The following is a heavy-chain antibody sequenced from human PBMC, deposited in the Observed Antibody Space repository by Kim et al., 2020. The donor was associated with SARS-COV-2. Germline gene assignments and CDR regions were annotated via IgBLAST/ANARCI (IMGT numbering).Heavy chain of an antibody. Sequence: GGSLRLSCEASGFTFTRSCMHWARQVPGKGLEWVSRINGDGSSTNYADSVEGRFIISRDNAKNTLYLQMSSLRVEDTAVYFCARALTEWGQGTLVTVS. CDR2: INGDGSST. J-gene: IGHJ4*02. V-gene: IGHV3-74*01. CDR3: ARALTE. CDR1: GFTFTRSC.